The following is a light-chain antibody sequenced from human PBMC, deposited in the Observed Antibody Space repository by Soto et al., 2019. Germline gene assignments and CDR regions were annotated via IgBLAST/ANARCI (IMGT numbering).Light chain of an antibody. CDR1: QSIRRS. Sequence: DIQMTQSPSTLSASVGDRVTITCRASQSIRRSLAWYQQKPGKAPNLLIYEASSLQSGVPSRISGSGSGTEFTLTISSLQPDDFATYFCHQSDIYPWTFGQGTKVEIK. CDR2: EAS. CDR3: HQSDIYPWT. J-gene: IGKJ1*01. V-gene: IGKV1-5*03.